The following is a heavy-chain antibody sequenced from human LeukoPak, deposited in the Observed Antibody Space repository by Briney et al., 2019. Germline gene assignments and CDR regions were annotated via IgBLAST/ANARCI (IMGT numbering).Heavy chain of an antibody. CDR3: ARMDYIVVPAAMRGGVFDY. CDR2: IYYSGST. Sequence: PSETLSLTCTVSGGSISSGGYYWSWIRQHPGKGLEWIGYIYYSGSTYYNPSLKSRVTISVDTSKNQFSLKLSSVTAADTAVYYCARMDYIVVPAAMRGGVFDYWGQGTLVTVSS. D-gene: IGHD2-2*01. CDR1: GGSISSGGYY. J-gene: IGHJ4*02. V-gene: IGHV4-31*03.